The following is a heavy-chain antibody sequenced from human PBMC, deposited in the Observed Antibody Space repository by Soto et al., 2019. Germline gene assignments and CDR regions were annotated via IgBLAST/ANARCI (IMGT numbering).Heavy chain of an antibody. D-gene: IGHD3-22*01. CDR2: IYYSGST. Sequence: SETLSLTCTLSGGSISSYYWSWIRQPPGKGLEWIGYIYYSGSTNYNPSLKSRVTISVDTSKNQFSLKLSSVTAADTAVYYCARASYYYDRSGAYNWFDPWGQGTLVTVSS. V-gene: IGHV4-59*01. J-gene: IGHJ5*02. CDR3: ARASYYYDRSGAYNWFDP. CDR1: GGSISSYY.